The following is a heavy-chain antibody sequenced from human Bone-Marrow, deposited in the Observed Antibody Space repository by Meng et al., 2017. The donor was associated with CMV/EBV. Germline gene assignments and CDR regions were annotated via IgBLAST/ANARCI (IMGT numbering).Heavy chain of an antibody. D-gene: IGHD3-3*01. CDR3: ARDDIRFLEWYFDY. J-gene: IGHJ4*02. V-gene: IGHV3-30*04. Sequence: GGSLRLSCAASGFTFSSYAMHWVRQAPGKGLEWVAVISYDGSNKYYADSVKGRFTISRDNSKNTLYLQMNSLRVEDTAVYYCARDDIRFLEWYFDYWGQGTLVTVSS. CDR2: ISYDGSNK. CDR1: GFTFSSYA.